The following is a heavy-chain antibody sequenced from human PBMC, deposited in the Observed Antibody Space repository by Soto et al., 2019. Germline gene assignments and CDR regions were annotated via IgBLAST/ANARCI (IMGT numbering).Heavy chain of an antibody. J-gene: IGHJ6*02. CDR3: ARRAVTTWGYYYYYGMDV. D-gene: IGHD4-17*01. CDR2: IYPGDSDT. V-gene: IGHV5-51*01. CDR1: GYSFTSYW. Sequence: GESLKISCKGSGYSFTSYWIGWVRQMPGKGLEWMGIIYPGDSDTRYSPSFQGQVTISADESISTAYLQWSSLKASDTAMYYCARRAVTTWGYYYYYGMDVWGQGTTVTVSS.